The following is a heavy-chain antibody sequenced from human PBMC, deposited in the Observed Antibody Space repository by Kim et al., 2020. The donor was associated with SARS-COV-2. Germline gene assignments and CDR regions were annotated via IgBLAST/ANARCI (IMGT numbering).Heavy chain of an antibody. CDR3: ARDHQPQGFWYYGMDV. CDR1: GFTFSSYS. Sequence: GGSLRLSCAASGFTFSSYSMNWVRQAPGKGLEWVSSISSSSSYIYYADSVKGRFTISRDNAKNSLYLQMNSLRAEDTAVYYCARDHQPQGFWYYGMDVWGQGTTVTVSS. V-gene: IGHV3-21*01. J-gene: IGHJ6*02. CDR2: ISSSSSYI.